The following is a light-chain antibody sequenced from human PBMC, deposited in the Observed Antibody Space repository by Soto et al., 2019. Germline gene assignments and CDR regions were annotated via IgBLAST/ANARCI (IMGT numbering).Light chain of an antibody. J-gene: IGLJ1*01. CDR3: SSYAGSNNYV. Sequence: QSALTQPPSASGSPGQSVTISCTGTSSDVGGYNYVDWYQQHPGKAPKVMIYEVTKRPSGVPDRFSGSKSGNTASLTVSGLQAEDEADYYCSSYAGSNNYVFGTGTKLTVL. CDR2: EVT. CDR1: SSDVGGYNY. V-gene: IGLV2-8*01.